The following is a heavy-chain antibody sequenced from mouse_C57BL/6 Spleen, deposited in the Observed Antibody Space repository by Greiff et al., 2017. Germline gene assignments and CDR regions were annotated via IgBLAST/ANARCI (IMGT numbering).Heavy chain of an antibody. CDR2: IIPSSGYT. J-gene: IGHJ2*01. V-gene: IGHV1-4*01. CDR1: GYTFTSYT. D-gene: IGHD3-2*02. CDR3: ALDSSGYYFDY. Sequence: QVQLQQSGAELARPGASVKMSCKASGYTFTSYTMHWVKQRPGQGLEWIGYIIPSSGYTKYNQKFKDKATLTAYKSPSTSYMQLSSLTSEDSAVYYCALDSSGYYFDYWGQGTTLTVSS.